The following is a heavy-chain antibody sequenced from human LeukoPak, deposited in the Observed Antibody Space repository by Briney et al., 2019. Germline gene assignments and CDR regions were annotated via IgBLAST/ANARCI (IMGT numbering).Heavy chain of an antibody. D-gene: IGHD6-19*01. V-gene: IGHV3-21*01. Sequence: SGGSLRLSCAASGFTFSSHSINWVRQAPGKGLEWVSSISGDSSCIYYADSVRGRFTISRDNARNSMYLQMTSLRAEDTAMYYGARSPVIAVAPPQPWGQETLVTVSS. CDR2: ISGDSSCI. CDR3: ARSPVIAVAPPQP. CDR1: GFTFSSHS. J-gene: IGHJ1*01.